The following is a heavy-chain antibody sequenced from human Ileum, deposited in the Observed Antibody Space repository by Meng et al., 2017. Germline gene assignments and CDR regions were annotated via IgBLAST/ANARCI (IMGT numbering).Heavy chain of an antibody. CDR3: ARGGTAYFDY. CDR2: IYDSGST. CDR1: GGSSSSGGYY. V-gene: IGHV4-31*03. Sequence: QVQLQESGPGLVKPSQTLSLTCTVSGGSSSSGGYYWSWIRQHPGKGLEWMGYIYDSGSTYYNPSLKSRIAISGDTSKNQFSLNLSSVTAADTAVYYCARGGTAYFDYWGQGTLVTVSS. J-gene: IGHJ4*02. D-gene: IGHD1-1*01.